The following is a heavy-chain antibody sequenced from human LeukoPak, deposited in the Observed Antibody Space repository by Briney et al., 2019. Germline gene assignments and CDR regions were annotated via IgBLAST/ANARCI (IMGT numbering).Heavy chain of an antibody. J-gene: IGHJ6*03. D-gene: IGHD3-3*01. CDR2: ISGSGGST. V-gene: IGHV3-23*01. Sequence: GGSLRLSCAASGFTFSSYAMSWVRRAPGKGLEWVSAISGSGGSTYYADSVKGRFTISRDNSKNTLYLQMNSLRAEDTAVYYCAKYTIFGVVIYYYYYMDVWGKGTTVTVSS. CDR1: GFTFSSYA. CDR3: AKYTIFGVVIYYYYYMDV.